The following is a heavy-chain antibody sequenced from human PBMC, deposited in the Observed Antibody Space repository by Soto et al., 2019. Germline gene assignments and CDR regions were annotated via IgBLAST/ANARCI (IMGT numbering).Heavy chain of an antibody. D-gene: IGHD3-22*01. CDR1: GGSISSSSYY. J-gene: IGHJ4*02. CDR2: IYYSGST. V-gene: IGHV4-39*01. CDR3: ARLRVIRVHPLDY. Sequence: QLQLQESGPGLVKPSETLSLTCTVSGGSISSSSYYWGWIRQPPGKGLEWIGSIYYSGSTYYNPSLKSRVTISVDTSKNQFSLKLSSVTAADTAVYYCARLRVIRVHPLDYWGQGTLVTVSS.